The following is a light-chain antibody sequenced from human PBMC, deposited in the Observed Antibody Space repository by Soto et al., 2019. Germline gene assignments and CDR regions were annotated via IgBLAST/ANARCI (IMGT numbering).Light chain of an antibody. CDR2: KAS. CDR3: QQLHDYPIT. CDR1: QSISSW. J-gene: IGKJ5*01. V-gene: IGKV1-5*03. Sequence: DIQMTQSPSTLSASVGDRVTISCRASQSISSWLAWYQQKPGKAPKLLIYKASTLKRGVPSRFSGSGSGTDFTLTISSLQPEDFATYYCQQLHDYPITFGQGTRLEN.